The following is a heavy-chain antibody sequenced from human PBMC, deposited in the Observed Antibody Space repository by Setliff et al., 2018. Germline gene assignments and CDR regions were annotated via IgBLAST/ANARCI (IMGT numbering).Heavy chain of an antibody. V-gene: IGHV4-38-2*01. Sequence: SETLSLTCAVSYYSISSGHFWGWIRQSPGKGLEWIGEINHSGSTNYNPSLKSRLTISVDASTNQFSLKLYSVTAADTAVYYCRYWSGYYNNDYWGQGTLVTVSS. CDR2: INHSGST. CDR1: YYSISSGHF. D-gene: IGHD3-3*01. CDR3: RYWSGYYNNDY. J-gene: IGHJ4*02.